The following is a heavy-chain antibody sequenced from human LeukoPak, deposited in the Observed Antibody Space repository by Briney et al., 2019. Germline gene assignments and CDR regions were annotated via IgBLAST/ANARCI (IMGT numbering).Heavy chain of an antibody. CDR3: AKAYDFWSGYLGGYFDY. D-gene: IGHD3-3*01. V-gene: IGHV3-30-3*01. CDR1: GFTFSSYA. J-gene: IGHJ4*02. Sequence: GGSLRLSCAASGFTFSSYAMHWVRQAPGKGLEWVAVISYDGSNKYYADSVKGRFTISRDNSKNTLYLQMNSLRAEDTAVYYCAKAYDFWSGYLGGYFDYWGQGTLVTVSS. CDR2: ISYDGSNK.